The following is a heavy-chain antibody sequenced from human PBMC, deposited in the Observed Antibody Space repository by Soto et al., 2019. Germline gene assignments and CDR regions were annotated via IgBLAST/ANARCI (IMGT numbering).Heavy chain of an antibody. J-gene: IGHJ5*02. V-gene: IGHV1-69*01. CDR2: IIPIFGTA. Sequence: VQLVQSGAEVKKPGSSVKVSCKASGGTFSSYAISWVRQAPGQGIEWMGGIIPIFGTANYAQEFQGRVTITADESTSTAYMELSSLRSEDTAVYYCASYYYDSSGYYERGLFDPWGQGTLVTVSS. CDR3: ASYYYDSSGYYERGLFDP. D-gene: IGHD3-22*01. CDR1: GGTFSSYA.